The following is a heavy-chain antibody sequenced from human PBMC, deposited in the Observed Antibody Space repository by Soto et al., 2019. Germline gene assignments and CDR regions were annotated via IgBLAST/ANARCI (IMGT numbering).Heavy chain of an antibody. CDR1: GYNYSSYG. Sequence: QVQLVQSGGEVKKPGASVKVSCKASGYNYSSYGVTWVRQAPGQGLEWMGWISAYNGKANYAPNVKDRVTMSIDTSTSTAYMEMRSLRSDDTAVYYCARQHNDLWSDSPDFDYWGQGTLVTVSA. J-gene: IGHJ4*02. D-gene: IGHD3-3*01. CDR2: ISAYNGKA. CDR3: ARQHNDLWSDSPDFDY. V-gene: IGHV1-18*04.